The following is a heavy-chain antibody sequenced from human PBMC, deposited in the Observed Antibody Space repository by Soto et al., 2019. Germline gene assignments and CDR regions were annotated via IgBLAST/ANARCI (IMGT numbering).Heavy chain of an antibody. CDR1: GYSFTSYW. D-gene: IGHD2-2*01. CDR2: IDPSDSYT. Sequence: GESLKISCKGSGYSFTSYWISWVRQMPGKGLEWMGRIDPSDSYTNYSPSFQGHVTTSADKSISTAYLQWSSMKASDTAMYYCARLGGSSPPRGAETQRYYYYYYGMDVWGQGTTVTVSS. J-gene: IGHJ6*02. CDR3: ARLGGSSPPRGAETQRYYYYYYGMDV. V-gene: IGHV5-10-1*01.